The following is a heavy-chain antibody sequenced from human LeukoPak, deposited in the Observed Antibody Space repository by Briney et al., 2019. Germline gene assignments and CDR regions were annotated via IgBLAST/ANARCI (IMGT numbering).Heavy chain of an antibody. CDR1: GFTFSSYG. CDR2: IRYDGSNK. CDR3: AKDIKKGENYDFWSGYTHGFDY. Sequence: GGSLRLSCAASGFTFSSYGMHWVRQAPGKGLEWVAFIRYDGSNKYYADSVKGRFTISRDNSKNTLYLQMNSLRAEDTAAYYCAKDIKKGENYDFWSGYTHGFDYWGQGTLVTVSS. V-gene: IGHV3-30*02. D-gene: IGHD3-3*01. J-gene: IGHJ4*02.